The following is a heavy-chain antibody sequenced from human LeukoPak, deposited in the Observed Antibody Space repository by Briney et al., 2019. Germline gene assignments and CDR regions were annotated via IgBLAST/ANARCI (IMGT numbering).Heavy chain of an antibody. V-gene: IGHV4-34*01. CDR3: ARGGKLRFLEWLSKGGLDY. D-gene: IGHD3-3*01. Sequence: PSETLSLTCAVYGGSSSGYYWSWIRQPPGKGLEWIGEINHSGSTNYNPSLKSRVTISVDTSKNQFSLKLSSVTAADTAVYYCARGGKLRFLEWLSKGGLDYWGQGTLVTVSS. CDR1: GGSSSGYY. CDR2: INHSGST. J-gene: IGHJ4*02.